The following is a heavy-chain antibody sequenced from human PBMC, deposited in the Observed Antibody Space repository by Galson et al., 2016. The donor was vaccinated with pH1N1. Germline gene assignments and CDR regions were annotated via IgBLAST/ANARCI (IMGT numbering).Heavy chain of an antibody. J-gene: IGHJ3*02. CDR3: AKGPRPWLQYVACDI. V-gene: IGHV3-9*01. CDR1: GFTFEAYG. Sequence: SLRLSCAASGFTFEAYGMHWVRQPPGKGLEWVSSITWNSAKIGYADSVKGRFIISRDNAKNSLFLQMKSVRPEDTAVYYCAKGPRPWLQYVACDISGQGTLVTVSS. CDR2: ITWNSAKI. D-gene: IGHD5-24*01.